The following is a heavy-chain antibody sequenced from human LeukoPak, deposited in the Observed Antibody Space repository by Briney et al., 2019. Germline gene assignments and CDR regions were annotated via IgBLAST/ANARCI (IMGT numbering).Heavy chain of an antibody. J-gene: IGHJ4*02. CDR2: IYYSGST. Sequence: SETLSLTCAAYGGSFSGYYWSWIRQPPGKGLEWIGSIYYSGSTYYNPSLKSRVTISVDTSKNQFSLKLSSVTAADTAVYYCARDRWSTIDYWGQGTLVTVSS. V-gene: IGHV4-34*01. D-gene: IGHD4-23*01. CDR1: GGSFSGYY. CDR3: ARDRWSTIDY.